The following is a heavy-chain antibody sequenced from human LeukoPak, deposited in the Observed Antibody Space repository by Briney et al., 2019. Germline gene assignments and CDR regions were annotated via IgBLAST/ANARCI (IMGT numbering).Heavy chain of an antibody. J-gene: IGHJ4*02. CDR1: GFTLSSYA. V-gene: IGHV3-23*01. CDR3: AKDELLWFGELAGIPY. CDR2: ISGSGGST. D-gene: IGHD3-10*01. Sequence: GGSLRLSCAASGFTLSSYAMSRVRQAPGKGLEWVSAISGSGGSTYYADSVKGRFTISRDNSKNTLYLQMNSLRAEDTAVYYCAKDELLWFGELAGIPYWGQGTLVTVSS.